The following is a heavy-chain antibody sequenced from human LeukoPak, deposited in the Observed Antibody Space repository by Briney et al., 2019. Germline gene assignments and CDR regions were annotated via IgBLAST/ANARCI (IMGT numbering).Heavy chain of an antibody. CDR3: ARDGPGFDAFDI. CDR2: IIPIFGTA. CDR1: GGTFSSYA. D-gene: IGHD1-14*01. Sequence: ASVKVSCKASGGTFSSYAISWVRQAPGQGLEWMGGIIPIFGTANYAQKFQGRVTITTDESTSTAYMELSSLRSEGTAVYYCARDGPGFDAFDIWGQGTMVTVSS. V-gene: IGHV1-69*05. J-gene: IGHJ3*02.